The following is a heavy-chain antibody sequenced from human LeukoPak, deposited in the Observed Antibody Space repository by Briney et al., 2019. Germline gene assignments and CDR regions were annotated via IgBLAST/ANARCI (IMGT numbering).Heavy chain of an antibody. CDR3: ARRNPAPYYYGSGSYYLN. J-gene: IGHJ4*02. Sequence: SETLSLTCTASGVSISSSSYYWGWTRQPPGKGLEWIGSISYSGSTYYNPSLKSRVTISLDTSKNQFSLKLSSVTAADTAVYYCARRNPAPYYYGSGSYYLNWGQGTLVTVSS. CDR1: GVSISSSSYY. D-gene: IGHD3-10*01. V-gene: IGHV4-39*07. CDR2: ISYSGST.